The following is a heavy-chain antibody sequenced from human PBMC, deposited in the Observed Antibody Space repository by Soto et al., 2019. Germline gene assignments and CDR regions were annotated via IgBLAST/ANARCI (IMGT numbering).Heavy chain of an antibody. CDR1: GGTFSSYT. V-gene: IGHV1-69*02. CDR2: IIPILGIA. D-gene: IGHD2-15*01. Sequence: ASVKVSCKASGGTFSSYTISWVRQAPGQGLEWMGRIIPILGIANYAQKFQGRVTMTEDTSTDTAYMELSSLRSEDTAVYYCATGRFDCSGGSCFSYYPFDYWGQGTLVTVSS. J-gene: IGHJ4*02. CDR3: ATGRFDCSGGSCFSYYPFDY.